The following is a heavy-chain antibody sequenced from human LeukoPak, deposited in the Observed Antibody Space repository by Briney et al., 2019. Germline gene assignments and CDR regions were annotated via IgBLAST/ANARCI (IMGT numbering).Heavy chain of an antibody. CDR3: ARSLPYYYDSSGYLATEFDY. V-gene: IGHV4-61*01. Sequence: SETLSLTCTVSGGSISSGSYYWSWIRQPPGKGLEWIGYIYYSGSTNYNPSLKSRVTISVDTSKNQFSLKLSSVTAADTAVYYCARSLPYYYDSSGYLATEFDYWGQGTLVTVSS. CDR2: IYYSGST. CDR1: GGSISSGSYY. D-gene: IGHD3-22*01. J-gene: IGHJ4*02.